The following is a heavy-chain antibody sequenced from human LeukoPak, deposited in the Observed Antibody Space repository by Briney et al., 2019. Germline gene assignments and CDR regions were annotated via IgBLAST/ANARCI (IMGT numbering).Heavy chain of an antibody. D-gene: IGHD1-1*01. CDR1: GYTFTIYG. CDR2: ISAYNGNT. Sequence: ASVKVSCKASGYTFTIYGIGWVRQAPGQGLEGVGWISAYNGNTNYAQKLQGRVTMTTDTSTSTAYMERRSLRSDDTAVYYCARGSLGTFDYWGQGTLVTVSS. V-gene: IGHV1-18*01. J-gene: IGHJ4*02. CDR3: ARGSLGTFDY.